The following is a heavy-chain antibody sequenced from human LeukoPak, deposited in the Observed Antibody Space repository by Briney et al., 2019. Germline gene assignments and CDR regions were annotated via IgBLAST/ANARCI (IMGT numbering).Heavy chain of an antibody. V-gene: IGHV4-59*01. CDR1: GGSISSYY. D-gene: IGHD3-10*02. CDR2: IYYSGST. J-gene: IGHJ4*02. CDR3: ARAYVAPTHFDY. Sequence: TSETLSLTCTVSGGSISSYYWSWIRQPPGQGLEWIGYIYYSGSTNYNPSLKSRVTISVDASKNQCSLKLSSVTAADTAAYYCARAYVAPTHFDYWGQGTLVTVSS.